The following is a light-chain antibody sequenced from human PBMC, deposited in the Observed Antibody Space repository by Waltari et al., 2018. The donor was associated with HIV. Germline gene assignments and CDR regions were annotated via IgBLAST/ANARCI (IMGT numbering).Light chain of an antibody. J-gene: IGKJ1*01. CDR3: QQSYSTSWT. CDR1: QDIGNY. CDR2: ATS. Sequence: DIQMTQPPLSLSASVGDRVTLPCRASQDIGNYLNLYQQKPGRAPKVLIYATSSLQSGVPSRFSGSRSGTDFTLTISSLQPEDFATYYCQQSYSTSWTFGPGTKVEI. V-gene: IGKV1-39*01.